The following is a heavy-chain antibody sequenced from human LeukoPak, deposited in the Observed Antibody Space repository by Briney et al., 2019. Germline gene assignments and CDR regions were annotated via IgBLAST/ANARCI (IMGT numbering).Heavy chain of an antibody. CDR3: ARASGSYDFDY. CDR2: ISSSSSSI. V-gene: IGHV3-48*02. D-gene: IGHD1-26*01. Sequence: PGGSLRLSCAASGFTFSSYSMNWVRQAPGKGLEWVSYISSSSSSIYYADSVKGRFTISRDNAKNSLYLQMNSLGDADTAVYYCARASGSYDFDYWGQGTLVTVSS. J-gene: IGHJ4*02. CDR1: GFTFSSYS.